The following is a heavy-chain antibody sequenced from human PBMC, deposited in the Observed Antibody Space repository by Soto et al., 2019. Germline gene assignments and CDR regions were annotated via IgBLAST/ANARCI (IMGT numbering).Heavy chain of an antibody. J-gene: IGHJ3*02. CDR1: GYTFTSYA. D-gene: IGHD5-18*01. CDR3: ARDRLTGDTAMVNASDI. CDR2: INAGNGNT. Sequence: ASVKVSCKASGYTFTSYAMHWVRQAPGQRLEWMGWINAGNGNTKYSQKFQGRVTITRDTSASTAYMELSSLRSEDTAVYYCARDRLTGDTAMVNASDIWGQGAMVTVSS. V-gene: IGHV1-3*01.